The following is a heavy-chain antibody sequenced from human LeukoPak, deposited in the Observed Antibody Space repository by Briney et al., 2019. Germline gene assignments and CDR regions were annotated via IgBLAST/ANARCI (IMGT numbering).Heavy chain of an antibody. CDR3: ARVVYDILTGYYYSFDY. D-gene: IGHD3-9*01. Sequence: SVKVSYKASGGTFSSYAISWVRQAPGQGLEWMGGIIPIFGTANYAQKFQGRVTVTADESTSTAYMELSSLRSEDTAVYYCARVVYDILTGYYYSFDYWGQGTLVTVSS. CDR1: GGTFSSYA. J-gene: IGHJ4*02. V-gene: IGHV1-69*13. CDR2: IIPIFGTA.